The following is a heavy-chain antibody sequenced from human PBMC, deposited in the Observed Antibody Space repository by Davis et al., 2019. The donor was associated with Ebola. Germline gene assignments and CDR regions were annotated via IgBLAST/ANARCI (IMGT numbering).Heavy chain of an antibody. CDR3: ARQSRGLKTHFDY. Sequence: GESLKISCKDSGNSFTSHWIGWVRQMPGKGLDWMGIIYTGDSDTRYSPSFQGQVTISADKSISTAYLQWSSLKASDTAMYYCARQSRGLKTHFDYWGRGTLVTV. V-gene: IGHV5-51*01. CDR2: IYTGDSDT. D-gene: IGHD2-2*01. J-gene: IGHJ4*02. CDR1: GNSFTSHW.